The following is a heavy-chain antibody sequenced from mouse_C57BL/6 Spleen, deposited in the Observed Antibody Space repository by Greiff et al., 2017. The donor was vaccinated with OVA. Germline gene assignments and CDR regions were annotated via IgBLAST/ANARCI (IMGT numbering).Heavy chain of an antibody. CDR1: GFTFSDYY. CDR3: AREYYGTYFDY. D-gene: IGHD1-1*01. Sequence: EVKLVESEGGLVQPGSSMKLSFTASGFTFSDYYMAWVRQVPEKGLEWVANINYDGSSTYYLDSLKSRFIISRDNAKNILYLQMSSLKSEDTATYYCAREYYGTYFDYWGQGTTLTVSS. V-gene: IGHV5-16*01. J-gene: IGHJ2*01. CDR2: INYDGSST.